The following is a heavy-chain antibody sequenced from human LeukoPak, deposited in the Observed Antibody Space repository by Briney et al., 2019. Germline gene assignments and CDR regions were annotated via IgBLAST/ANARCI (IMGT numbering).Heavy chain of an antibody. D-gene: IGHD4-4*01. CDR3: AKESTKDSNPR. CDR2: IGGSGGNT. J-gene: IGHJ4*02. V-gene: IGHV3-23*01. CDR1: GFTFSSYA. Sequence: PGGSLRLSCATSGFTFSSYAMSWVRQAPGKGLEWVSAIGGSGGNTYYADSVKGRFTISRDNSKNTLYLQMNSLRAEDTAVYYCAKESTKDSNPRWGQGALVTVSS.